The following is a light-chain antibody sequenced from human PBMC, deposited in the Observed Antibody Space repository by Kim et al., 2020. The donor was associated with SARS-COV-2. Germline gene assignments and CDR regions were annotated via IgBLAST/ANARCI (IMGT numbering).Light chain of an antibody. CDR3: QQSYNTPWLT. CDR2: GVS. Sequence: DIHMTQSPSSLSASVGDRVTITCRASQSISNYLNWYQQKPGKAPKLLIYGVSTLESGVPSRFSGSGSGTDFTLTISSLQPEDSATYYCQQSYNTPWLTFGGGTKVEI. CDR1: QSISNY. V-gene: IGKV1-39*01. J-gene: IGKJ4*01.